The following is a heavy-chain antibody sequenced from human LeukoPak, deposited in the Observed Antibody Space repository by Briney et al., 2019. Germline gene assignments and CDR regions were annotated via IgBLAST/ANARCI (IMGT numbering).Heavy chain of an antibody. CDR3: ARGSQSKHLDY. V-gene: IGHV3-23*01. D-gene: IGHD2-21*01. J-gene: IGHJ4*02. Sequence: GGSLRLSCEASGFTFSNYDMIWVRQAPGKGLEWVSIISGSGGSTYYGDSVKGRFTISRDNSKNTLYLQMNSLRAEDTAVYYCARGSQSKHLDYWGQGTLVTVST. CDR1: GFTFSNYD. CDR2: ISGSGGST.